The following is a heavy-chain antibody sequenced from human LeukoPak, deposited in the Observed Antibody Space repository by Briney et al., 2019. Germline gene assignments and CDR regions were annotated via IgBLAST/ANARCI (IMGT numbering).Heavy chain of an antibody. V-gene: IGHV3-53*01. CDR2: IYSGGTT. J-gene: IGHJ4*02. CDR1: GFTVSYNY. D-gene: IGHD3-22*01. Sequence: GGPLRLSCAASGFTVSYNYMSWVRQAPGKGLEWGSAIYSGGTTYYADSVKGRFTISRDNSKNTLYLQMNSLRAEDTAVYYCARVKRTDSSGYLNYFDYWGQGTLVTVSS. CDR3: ARVKRTDSSGYLNYFDY.